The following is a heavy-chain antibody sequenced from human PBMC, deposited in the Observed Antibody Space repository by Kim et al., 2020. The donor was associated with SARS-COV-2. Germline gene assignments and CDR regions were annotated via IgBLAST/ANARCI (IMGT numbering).Heavy chain of an antibody. J-gene: IGHJ4*02. Sequence: TDYVKGRINISRNNAKHALYLQMTSLRAEATAVYYCAKDYGSGSYAFDYWGQGTLVTVSS. CDR3: AKDYGSGSYAFDY. D-gene: IGHD3-10*01. V-gene: IGHV3-23*01.